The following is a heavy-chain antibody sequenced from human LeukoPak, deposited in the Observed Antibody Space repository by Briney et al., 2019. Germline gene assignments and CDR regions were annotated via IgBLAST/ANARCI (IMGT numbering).Heavy chain of an antibody. J-gene: IGHJ5*02. CDR1: GYSISSGYY. CDR2: INHSGRT. V-gene: IGHV4-38-2*02. CDR3: AREGDSSSVGWFDP. D-gene: IGHD6-13*01. Sequence: SETLSLTCTVSGYSISSGYYWGWIRQPPGKGLEWIGNINHSGRTYYNPSLKSRVTISADTSKNQFSLKLSSVTAADTAVYYCAREGDSSSVGWFDPWGQGTLVTVSS.